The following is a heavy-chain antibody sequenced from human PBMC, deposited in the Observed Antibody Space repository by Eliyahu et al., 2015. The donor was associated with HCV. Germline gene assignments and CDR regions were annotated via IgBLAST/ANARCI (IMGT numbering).Heavy chain of an antibody. Sequence: QVQLQESGPGLVRPSETLSLTCTVSGGSVSGGSYYWSWIRQPPGKGLEWIGYIFYSGGTNYNPSLKSRVFISGDTSKNLLSLKLTSVTAADTAVYYCARAPGGYSYGPTKFDYWGQGSLVTVSS. CDR1: GGSVSGGSYY. D-gene: IGHD5-18*01. J-gene: IGHJ4*02. CDR3: ARAPGGYSYGPTKFDY. V-gene: IGHV4-61*01. CDR2: IFYSGGT.